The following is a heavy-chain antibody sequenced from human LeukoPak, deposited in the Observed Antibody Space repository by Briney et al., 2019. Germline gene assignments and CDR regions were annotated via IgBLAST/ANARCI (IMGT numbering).Heavy chain of an antibody. CDR2: IYTSGST. CDR3: ARDHPGLDC. D-gene: IGHD3/OR15-3a*01. J-gene: IGHJ4*02. CDR1: GGSISSGSYY. Sequence: SETLSLTCTVSGGSISSGSYYWSWIRQPAGKGLEWIGRIYTSGSTNYSPSLKSRVTISVDTSKNQFSLKLSSVTAADTAVYYCARDHPGLDCWGQGTLVTVSS. V-gene: IGHV4-61*02.